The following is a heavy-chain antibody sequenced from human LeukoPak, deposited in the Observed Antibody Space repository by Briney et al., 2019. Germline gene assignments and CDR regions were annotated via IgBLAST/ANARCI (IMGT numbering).Heavy chain of an antibody. CDR2: IKHDGST. V-gene: IGHV4-34*01. J-gene: IGHJ1*01. CDR3: ARHSMYSKSSGYNL. Sequence: SETLSLTCAVYGGSFSGDFWSWIRQSPGKGLEWIGEIKHDGSTIYNPSLESRVTMSVDTSTNQISLEMTSVTAADTAIYYCARHSMYSKSSGYNLWGQGTLVTVSS. CDR1: GGSFSGDF. D-gene: IGHD6-19*01.